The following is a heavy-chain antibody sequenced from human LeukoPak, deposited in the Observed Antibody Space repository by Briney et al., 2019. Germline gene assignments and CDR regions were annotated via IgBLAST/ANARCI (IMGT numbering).Heavy chain of an antibody. Sequence: GGSLRLSCSASGFTFSSYPMHWVRQAPGKGLEWVSVIYSGGSSYYADSVKGRFTISRDNSKNALYLQMSTLRAEDTAVYYCASAGGYTYGTGGYWGQGTLVTVSS. CDR3: ASAGGYTYGTGGY. V-gene: IGHV3-66*01. CDR2: IYSGGSS. D-gene: IGHD5-18*01. CDR1: GFTFSSYP. J-gene: IGHJ4*02.